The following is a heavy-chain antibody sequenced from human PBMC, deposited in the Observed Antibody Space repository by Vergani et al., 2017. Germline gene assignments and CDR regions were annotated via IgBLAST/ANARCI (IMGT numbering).Heavy chain of an antibody. CDR2: ISSSSSYI. D-gene: IGHD3-10*01. J-gene: IGHJ4*02. V-gene: IGHV3-21*01. CDR3: AREFHYYGSGSYYIDY. CDR1: GFTFSSYS. Sequence: EVQLVESGGGLVKPGGSLRLSCAASGFTFSSYSMNWVRQAPGKGLEWVSSISSSSSYIYYADSVKGRFTISSDNAKNSLYLQMNSLRAEDTAVYYCAREFHYYGSGSYYIDYWGQGTLVTVSS.